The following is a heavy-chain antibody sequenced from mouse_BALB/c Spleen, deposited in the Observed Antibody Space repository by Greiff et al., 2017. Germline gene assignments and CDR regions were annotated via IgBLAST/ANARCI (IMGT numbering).Heavy chain of an antibody. CDR1: GFTFSSYT. Sequence: EVKVVESGGGLVKPGGSLKLSCAASGFTFSSYTMSWVRQTPEKRLEWVATISSGGSYTYYPDSVKGRFTISRDNAKNTLYLQMSSLKSEDTAMYYCTRDGNYGWFAYWGQGTLVTVSA. V-gene: IGHV5-6-4*01. CDR2: ISSGGSYT. D-gene: IGHD2-1*01. J-gene: IGHJ3*01. CDR3: TRDGNYGWFAY.